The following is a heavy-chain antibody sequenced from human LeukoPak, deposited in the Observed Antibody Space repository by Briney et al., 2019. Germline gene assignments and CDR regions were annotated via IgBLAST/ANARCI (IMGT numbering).Heavy chain of an antibody. V-gene: IGHV4-34*01. J-gene: IGHJ4*02. Sequence: SETLSLTCAVYGGSFSGYYWSWIRQPPGKGLEWIGEINHSGSTNYNPSLKSRVTISVDTSKNQFSLKLSSVTAAVTAVYYCARKLGYCSSTSCYGRRYFDYWGQGTLVTVSS. CDR2: INHSGST. D-gene: IGHD2-2*01. CDR1: GGSFSGYY. CDR3: ARKLGYCSSTSCYGRRYFDY.